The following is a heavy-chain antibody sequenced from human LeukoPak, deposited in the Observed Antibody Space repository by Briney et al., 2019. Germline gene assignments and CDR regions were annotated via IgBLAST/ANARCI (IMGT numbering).Heavy chain of an antibody. CDR2: LSSSSNVI. CDR1: GFTFSTYA. D-gene: IGHD7-27*01. CDR3: VRDGSSWGNFDY. J-gene: IGHJ4*02. V-gene: IGHV3-48*01. Sequence: PGGSLRLSCAASGFTFSTYAMDWIRQAPGKGLEWVSYLSSSSNVIYHADSVKGRFTISRDNAKNSLYLQMNSLRTEDTAVYYCVRDGSSWGNFDYWGQGTLVSVSS.